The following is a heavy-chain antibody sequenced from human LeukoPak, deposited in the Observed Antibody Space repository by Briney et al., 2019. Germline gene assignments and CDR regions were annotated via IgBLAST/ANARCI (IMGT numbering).Heavy chain of an antibody. D-gene: IGHD3-16*01. V-gene: IGHV2-5*01. J-gene: IGHJ3*02. CDR3: AHRGLGQYRWISAFDI. Sequence: SGPTLVKPTQTLTLTCTFSGFALSTSGVGVGWIRQPPGKALEWLSLIYGNDDQRYSPSLKTRLTITKDTSKNQVVLTMTNMDPVDTATYYCAHRGLGQYRWISAFDIWGQGTVVTVSS. CDR2: IYGNDDQ. CDR1: GFALSTSGVG.